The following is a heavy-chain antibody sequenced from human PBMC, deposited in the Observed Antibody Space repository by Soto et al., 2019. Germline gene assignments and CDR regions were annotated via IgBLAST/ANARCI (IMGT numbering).Heavy chain of an antibody. V-gene: IGHV3-23*01. CDR1: GFTFNNYA. D-gene: IGHD4-17*01. CDR3: AKRKYGDYVGGFDR. J-gene: IGHJ4*02. CDR2: ITSSGGST. Sequence: EAQLLESGGGLVLPGGSLRLSCAVSGFTFNNYAMSWVRQPPGKGLEWVSSITSSGGSTYYADSVKGRLTISRDNSENTLYLQMNSLRVEDTAVYYCAKRKYGDYVGGFDRWGQRTLVTVSS.